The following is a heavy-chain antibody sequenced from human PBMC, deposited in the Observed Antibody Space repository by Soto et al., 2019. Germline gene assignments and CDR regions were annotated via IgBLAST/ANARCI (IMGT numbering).Heavy chain of an antibody. J-gene: IGHJ6*02. Sequence: ASVKVSCKASGYTFTNYGISWVRQAPGQGLEWMGWISAYNGNTNYAQKLQGRVTMTTDTSTSTAYMELRSLRSDDTAVYYCARDVEVPRDYYGMDVWGQGTTVTVSS. V-gene: IGHV1-18*04. CDR1: GYTFTNYG. CDR3: ARDVEVPRDYYGMDV. CDR2: ISAYNGNT.